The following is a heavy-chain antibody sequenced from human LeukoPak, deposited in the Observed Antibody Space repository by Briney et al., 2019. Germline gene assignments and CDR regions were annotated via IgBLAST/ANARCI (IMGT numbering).Heavy chain of an antibody. Sequence: PGGSLRLSCGASGFTFSSCAMSWVRQAPGKGLEWVSYISSSGSTIYYADSVKGRFTISRDNAKNSLYLQMNSLRAEDTAVYYCAREGGEWELLRTFDYWGQGTLVTVSS. J-gene: IGHJ4*02. V-gene: IGHV3-48*03. D-gene: IGHD1-26*01. CDR3: AREGGEWELLRTFDY. CDR2: ISSSGSTI. CDR1: GFTFSSCA.